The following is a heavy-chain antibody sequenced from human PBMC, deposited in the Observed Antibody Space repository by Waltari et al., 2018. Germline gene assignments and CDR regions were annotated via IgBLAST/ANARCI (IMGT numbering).Heavy chain of an antibody. V-gene: IGHV3-30*02. D-gene: IGHD1-1*01. CDR2: IRYDGSNK. CDR3: AKWGTGTPGDY. CDR1: GLTFSSYG. Sequence: QVQLVESGGGVVQPGGSLRLSCAASGLTFSSYGMHWVRQAPGKGLEWVAFIRYDGSNKYYADSVKGRFTISRDNSKNTLYLQMNSLRAEDTAVYYCAKWGTGTPGDYWGQGTLVTVSS. J-gene: IGHJ4*02.